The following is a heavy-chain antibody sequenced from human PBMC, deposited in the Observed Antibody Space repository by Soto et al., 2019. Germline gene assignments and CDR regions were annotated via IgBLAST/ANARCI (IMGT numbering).Heavy chain of an antibody. CDR3: AKTTDGWFSAFEI. D-gene: IGHD6-19*01. Sequence: GGCLRLSCAASGFIFSSYAMSWVRQAPGKGLEWVSAISGSGTTAYYADSVKGRFTFSRDNSKKTMYLQMNSLRAEDTAVYYCAKTTDGWFSAFEIWGQGTMVTVSS. CDR1: GFIFSSYA. J-gene: IGHJ3*02. V-gene: IGHV3-23*01. CDR2: ISGSGTTA.